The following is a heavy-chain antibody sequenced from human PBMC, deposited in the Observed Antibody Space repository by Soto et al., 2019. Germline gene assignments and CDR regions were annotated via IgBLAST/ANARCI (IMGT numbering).Heavy chain of an antibody. CDR1: GFSLSTSGGA. Sequence: QITLKESGPTLLKPTQTLTLTCTFSGFSLSTSGGAVGWIRQPPGKALEWLALIYWDDDKAYSPSLKSRLTITKDTPKNKGVLTRTNMALGDTPTYYGAPSDPGDYENGFDPWGQEPWSSSPQ. J-gene: IGHJ5*02. CDR2: IYWDDDK. V-gene: IGHV2-5*02. CDR3: APSDPGDYENGFDP. D-gene: IGHD4-17*01.